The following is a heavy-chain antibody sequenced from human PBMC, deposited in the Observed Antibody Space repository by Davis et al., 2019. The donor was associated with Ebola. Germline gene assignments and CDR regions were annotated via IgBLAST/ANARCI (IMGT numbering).Heavy chain of an antibody. J-gene: IGHJ4*02. D-gene: IGHD4-17*01. CDR2: INHSGST. CDR3: ARVLGNGDLLLDY. CDR1: GGSFSGYY. V-gene: IGHV4-34*01. Sequence: SETLSLTCAVYGGSFSGYYWSWIRQPPGKGLEWIGEINHSGSTNYNPSLKSRVTISLDTSKNQFSLKLSSVTAADTALYYCARVLGNGDLLLDYWGQGTLVTVSS.